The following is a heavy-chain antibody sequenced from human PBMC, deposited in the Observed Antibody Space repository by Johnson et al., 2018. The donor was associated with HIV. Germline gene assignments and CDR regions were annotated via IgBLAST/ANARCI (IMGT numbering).Heavy chain of an antibody. Sequence: EVQLVESGGGLVQPGGSLRLSCAASGFIFSDSWMHWVRQAPGKGLVWVSRINKDGSATSYADSVKGRFTISRDNSKNTLYLQMNSLRAEDTGVYYCAKPPSMGADAFDIWGQGTMVTVSS. CDR2: INKDGSAT. V-gene: IGHV3-74*01. CDR3: AKPPSMGADAFDI. J-gene: IGHJ3*02. CDR1: GFIFSDSW. D-gene: IGHD3-16*01.